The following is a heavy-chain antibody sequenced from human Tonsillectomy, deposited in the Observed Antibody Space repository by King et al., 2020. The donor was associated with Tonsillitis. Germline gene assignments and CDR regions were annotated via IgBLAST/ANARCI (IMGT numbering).Heavy chain of an antibody. CDR1: GFTLSNHW. Sequence: VQLVESGGGLVQPGGSLRLSCAVSGFTLSNHWMSWVRQAPGKGLEWVANIDQDGSAKYYVDSVKGRFTISRDNAKNSLYLQMNSLGAEDTAVYYCARVVWGPGDYWGQGTLVTVSS. CDR2: IDQDGSAK. CDR3: ARVVWGPGDY. V-gene: IGHV3-7*03. J-gene: IGHJ4*02. D-gene: IGHD3-16*01.